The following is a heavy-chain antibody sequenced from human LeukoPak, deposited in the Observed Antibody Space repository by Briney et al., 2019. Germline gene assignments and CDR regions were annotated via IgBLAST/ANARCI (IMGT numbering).Heavy chain of an antibody. J-gene: IGHJ6*04. D-gene: IGHD5-12*01. Sequence: ASVKLSCKASGGTFTSYAISWVRHSPGQGLEWMGGIIPIFGTANYAQKFQGRVTITADESTSTAYMELSSMRSEDTAVYYCARGSGYDYDYYGTDVWGKGTTVTVSS. CDR1: GGTFTSYA. CDR2: IIPIFGTA. V-gene: IGHV1-69*01. CDR3: ARGSGYDYDYYGTDV.